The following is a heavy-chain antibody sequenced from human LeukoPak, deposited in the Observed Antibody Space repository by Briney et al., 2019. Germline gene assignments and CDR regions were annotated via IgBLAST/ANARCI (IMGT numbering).Heavy chain of an antibody. V-gene: IGHV3-11*04. Sequence: GGSLRLSCAASGFTFSDYYMSWIRQAPGKGLEWVSYISSSGSTIYYADSVKGRFTISRDNAKNSLYLQMNSLRAEDTAVYYCARARYYYDSSGYSTAPYYYYMDVWGKGTTVTVSS. J-gene: IGHJ6*03. D-gene: IGHD3-22*01. CDR1: GFTFSDYY. CDR3: ARARYYYDSSGYSTAPYYYYMDV. CDR2: ISSSGSTI.